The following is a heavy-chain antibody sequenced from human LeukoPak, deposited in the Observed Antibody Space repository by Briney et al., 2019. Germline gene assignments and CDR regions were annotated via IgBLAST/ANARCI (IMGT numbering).Heavy chain of an antibody. CDR1: GYSISSGYY. J-gene: IGHJ3*02. D-gene: IGHD3-22*01. V-gene: IGHV4-38-2*02. Sequence: SETLSLTCTVSGYSISSGYYWGWIRQPPGKGLEWIGSIYHSGSTYYNPSLKSRVTISVDTSKNQFSLKLSSVTAADTVVYYCARDARRRYYYDSSGTDAFDIWGQGTMVTVSS. CDR3: ARDARRRYYYDSSGTDAFDI. CDR2: IYHSGST.